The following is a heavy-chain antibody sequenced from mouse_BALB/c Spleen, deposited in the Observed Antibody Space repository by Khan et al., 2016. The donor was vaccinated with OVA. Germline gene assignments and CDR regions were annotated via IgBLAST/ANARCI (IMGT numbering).Heavy chain of an antibody. Sequence: QVQLQLSGAELAKPGASVKMSCKSSGYTFINYWILWVKHRPGPGLEWIGYINPITGYIEYNQNFKDKATLPADKSSCTTSMQRSSVTSEDSAIYYCARRGLRWDFDYWGEGATLTDSS. J-gene: IGHJ2*01. D-gene: IGHD1-1*02. V-gene: IGHV1-7*01. CDR1: GYTFINYW. CDR2: INPITGYI. CDR3: ARRGLRWDFDY.